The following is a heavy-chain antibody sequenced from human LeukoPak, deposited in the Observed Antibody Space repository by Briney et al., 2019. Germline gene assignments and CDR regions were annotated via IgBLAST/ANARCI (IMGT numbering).Heavy chain of an antibody. D-gene: IGHD1-26*01. CDR2: INYSGST. J-gene: IGHJ4*02. V-gene: IGHV4-39*01. CDR1: GGSVSSTTYY. Sequence: SETLSLTCTVSGGSVSSTTYYWSWIRQPPGKGLEWIASINYSGSTYYNPSLKSRVTISVDTSENQFSLKLSSVTAADTAVYYCASAHSGTYPYWGQGTLVTVSS. CDR3: ASAHSGTYPY.